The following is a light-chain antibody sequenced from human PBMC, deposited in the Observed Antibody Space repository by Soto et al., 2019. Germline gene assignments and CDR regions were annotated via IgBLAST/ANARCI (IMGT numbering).Light chain of an antibody. V-gene: IGLV1-44*01. CDR3: AAWDDSLNGYV. CDR1: SSNIGVNT. CDR2: TND. Sequence: QSVLTQPPSASGTPGQRVTISCFGSSSNIGVNTVNWYQQLPRAAPKLLIYTNDQRPSGVPDRFSASKSGTSASLAISGLQSEDEADYYCAAWDDSLNGYVFGTGTKVTVL. J-gene: IGLJ1*01.